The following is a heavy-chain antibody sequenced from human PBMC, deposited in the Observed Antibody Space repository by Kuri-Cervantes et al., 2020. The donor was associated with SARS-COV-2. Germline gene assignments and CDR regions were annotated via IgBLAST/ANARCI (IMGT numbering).Heavy chain of an antibody. D-gene: IGHD2-2*02. Sequence: ASVKVSCKASGYTFTSYGISWVRQAPGQGLEWMGWISAYNGNTNYAQKLQGRVTMTTDTSTSTAYMELRSLRSDDTAVYYCARVGDIVVVPAAITAWGQGTLVTVSS. CDR2: ISAYNGNT. CDR1: GYTFTSYG. J-gene: IGHJ5*02. V-gene: IGHV1-18*01. CDR3: ARVGDIVVVPAAITA.